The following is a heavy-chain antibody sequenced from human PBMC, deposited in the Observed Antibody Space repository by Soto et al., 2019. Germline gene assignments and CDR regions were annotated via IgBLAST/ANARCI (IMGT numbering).Heavy chain of an antibody. CDR1: GGSISSYS. J-gene: IGHJ4*02. Sequence: QVQLQESGPGLVKPSETLSLTCTVSGGSISSYSWTWIRRPQGKGLEWIGYIYYSGSTTYNPSLKSRVTISVDTSKNQFSLKLSSVTAADTAVYYCARVGSGYDFVDYWGQGTLVTVSS. CDR2: IYYSGST. V-gene: IGHV4-59*01. D-gene: IGHD5-12*01. CDR3: ARVGSGYDFVDY.